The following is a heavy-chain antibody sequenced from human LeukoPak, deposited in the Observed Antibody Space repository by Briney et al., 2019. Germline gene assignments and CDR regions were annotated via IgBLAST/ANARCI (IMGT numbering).Heavy chain of an antibody. CDR1: GGSISSSSFY. CDR2: IYYSGST. D-gene: IGHD2/OR15-2a*01. J-gene: IGHJ5*02. Sequence: PSETLSLTCTVSGGSISSSSFYWGWIRQPPGKGLEWIGSIYYSGSTNYNPSLKSRVTISVDTSKNQFSLKLSSVTAADTAVYYCARFLWGRFDPWGQGTLVTVSS. V-gene: IGHV4-39*07. CDR3: ARFLWGRFDP.